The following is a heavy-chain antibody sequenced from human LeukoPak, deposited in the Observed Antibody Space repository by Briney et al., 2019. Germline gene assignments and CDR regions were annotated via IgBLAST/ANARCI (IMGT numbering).Heavy chain of an antibody. CDR1: GSSFSSYG. Sequence: GGSLRLSCAASGSSFSSYGMNWVRQAPGKGLEWISYISTSSGTIYCADSVEGRFTISRDSARNSLFLQMNSLRDDDTAVYYCARVDCSGGSCYSALTLWGQGTLVTVSS. CDR2: ISTSSGTI. CDR3: ARVDCSGGSCYSALTL. J-gene: IGHJ4*02. D-gene: IGHD2-15*01. V-gene: IGHV3-48*02.